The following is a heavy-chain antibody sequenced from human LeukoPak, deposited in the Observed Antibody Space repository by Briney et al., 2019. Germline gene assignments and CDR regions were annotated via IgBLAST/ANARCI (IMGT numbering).Heavy chain of an antibody. D-gene: IGHD5-12*01. V-gene: IGHV3-23*01. CDR3: AKYLPPSGYQFALDS. J-gene: IGHJ3*01. Sequence: PGGSLRLSCAASGFTFSNYAMSWVRQAPGKGLEWLSSIFHNGGDTYYTDSVKGRFTISSDISKNTLYLQMNGLRPEDTAVYYRAKYLPPSGYQFALDSWGQGTLVTVSA. CDR2: IFHNGGDT. CDR1: GFTFSNYA.